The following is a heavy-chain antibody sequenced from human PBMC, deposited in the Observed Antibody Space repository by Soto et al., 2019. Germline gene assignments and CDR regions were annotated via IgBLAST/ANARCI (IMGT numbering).Heavy chain of an antibody. Sequence: VQLVESGGGLVKPGGSLRLSCAASGFTFSSYIMHWVRQAPGKGLEWISTISSTSTNIFYADSVKGRFTISRDNPKNSLYLQMNSLRAEDMAVYYCARGIASSSLVTFDVWGQGTMVTVSP. J-gene: IGHJ3*01. D-gene: IGHD6-13*01. CDR2: ISSTSTNI. CDR3: ARGIASSSLVTFDV. V-gene: IGHV3-21*01. CDR1: GFTFSSYI.